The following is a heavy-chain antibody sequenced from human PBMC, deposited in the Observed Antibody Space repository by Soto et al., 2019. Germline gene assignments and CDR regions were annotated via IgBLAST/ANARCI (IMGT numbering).Heavy chain of an antibody. D-gene: IGHD3-22*01. CDR3: AKDYEISGFSSGEFDT. CDR2: TSYDSTNT. J-gene: IGHJ5*01. V-gene: IGHV3-30*18. Sequence: QVQLMESGGGVVQPGTTLRLSCSASEFTFNTYAMHWVRQAPGRGLDWVAVTSYDSTNTKYADSVKGRFTISRQNSKNTLFLEMICLTPVDTAVYYCAKDYEISGFSSGEFDTWGLGTLVIVSS. CDR1: EFTFNTYA.